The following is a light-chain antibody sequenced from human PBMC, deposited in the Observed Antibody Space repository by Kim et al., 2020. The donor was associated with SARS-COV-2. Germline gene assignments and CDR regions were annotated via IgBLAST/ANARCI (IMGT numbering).Light chain of an antibody. J-gene: IGKJ1*01. Sequence: IVMTQSPATLSVSPGERATLSCRASQSVSSNLAWYQQKPGQGPRLLIYGVSTRAIGIPARFSGSGSGTEFTLTISSLQSEDFALYYCHQYNNWPRTFGQGTKVDIK. V-gene: IGKV3-15*01. CDR3: HQYNNWPRT. CDR2: GVS. CDR1: QSVSSN.